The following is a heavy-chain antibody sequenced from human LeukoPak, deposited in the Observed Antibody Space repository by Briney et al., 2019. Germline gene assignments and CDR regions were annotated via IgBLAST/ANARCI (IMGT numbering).Heavy chain of an antibody. CDR1: GGSISSYY. CDR3: ARIVSDYYDSSGYYDY. J-gene: IGHJ4*02. Sequence: PSETLSLTCTVSGGSISSYYWSWIRQPPGKGLEWIGYIYYSGSTNYNPSLKSRVTISVDTSKNQFSLKLSSVTAADTAVYYCARIVSDYYDSSGYYDYWGQGTLVTVSS. V-gene: IGHV4-59*08. D-gene: IGHD3-22*01. CDR2: IYYSGST.